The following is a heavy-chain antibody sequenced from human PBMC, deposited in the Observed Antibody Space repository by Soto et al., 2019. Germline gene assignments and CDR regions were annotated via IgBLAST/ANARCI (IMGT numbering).Heavy chain of an antibody. J-gene: IGHJ4*02. D-gene: IGHD3-10*01. V-gene: IGHV3-23*01. CDR2: FRGSGDDGTT. CDR1: GFTFSSYS. CDR3: AKKVNSGSGSQYFDY. Sequence: PGGSLRLSCAASGFTFSSYSMSWVRQAPGKGLEWVSGFRGSGDDGTTYYADSVKDRFTISRDNSKNMLFLQMNSLRAEDTAIYYCAKKVNSGSGSQYFDYWGQGTQVTVSS.